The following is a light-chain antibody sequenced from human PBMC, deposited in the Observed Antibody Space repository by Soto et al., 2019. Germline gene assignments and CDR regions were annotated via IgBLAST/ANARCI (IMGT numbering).Light chain of an antibody. CDR3: QQDNEWPRT. CDR1: QSISRS. J-gene: IGKJ1*01. CDR2: GAS. Sequence: EIVMTQSPATLSVSPGERVTLSCRASQSISRSLVWYQQKPGQAPRLLIYGASIRATGIPARFGGSGSGTEFTLTISSLQSEDFAVYYCQQDNEWPRTFGQGTKVEIK. V-gene: IGKV3-15*01.